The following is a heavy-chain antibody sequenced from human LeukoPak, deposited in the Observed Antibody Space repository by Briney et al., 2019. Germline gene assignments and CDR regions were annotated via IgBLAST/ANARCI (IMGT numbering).Heavy chain of an antibody. CDR1: GGSFSGYY. D-gene: IGHD4-17*01. CDR3: ARGHSPVTTKVSYFQH. V-gene: IGHV4-34*01. CDR2: INHSGST. J-gene: IGHJ1*01. Sequence: SETPSLTRAVFGGSFSGYYWGWIPQPPRKGVEWVGGINHSGSTNYNPSLKSRVTILVDTSKNQFSLKLSSVTAADTAVYYCARGHSPVTTKVSYFQHWGQGTLVTVSS.